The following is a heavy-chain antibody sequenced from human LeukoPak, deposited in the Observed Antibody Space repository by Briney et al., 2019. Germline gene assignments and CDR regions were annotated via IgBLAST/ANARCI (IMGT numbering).Heavy chain of an antibody. Sequence: PGGSLRLSCAASGFTFSSYGMHWVRQAPGKGLEWVAVISYDGSNKYYADSVKGRFTISRDNSKNTLYLRMNSLRAEDTAVYYCAKDGVHDYWGQGTLVTVSS. V-gene: IGHV3-30*18. J-gene: IGHJ4*02. CDR2: ISYDGSNK. CDR1: GFTFSSYG. CDR3: AKDGVHDY. D-gene: IGHD3-16*01.